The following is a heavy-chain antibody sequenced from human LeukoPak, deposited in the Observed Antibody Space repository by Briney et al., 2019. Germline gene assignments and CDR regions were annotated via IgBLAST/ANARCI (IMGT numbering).Heavy chain of an antibody. CDR2: ISGSGGST. D-gene: IGHD4-17*01. Sequence: GGSLRLSCAASGFTFSSYAMSWVRQAPGKGLEWVSAISGSGGSTYYANSVKGRFTISRDNSKNTLYLQMNSLRAEDTAVYYCAKDNGDYYYYYGMDVWGQGTTVTVSS. CDR3: AKDNGDYYYYYGMDV. CDR1: GFTFSSYA. J-gene: IGHJ6*02. V-gene: IGHV3-23*01.